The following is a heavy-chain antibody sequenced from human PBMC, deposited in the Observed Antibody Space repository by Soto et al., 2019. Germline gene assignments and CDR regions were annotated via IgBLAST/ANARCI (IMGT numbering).Heavy chain of an antibody. D-gene: IGHD5-12*01. Sequence: QVQLVQSGAEVKEPGASVTVSCRASGDRFTDYYMHWVRQAPGQGLEWMGWINPNSGVTKYAQKFQGWGTMTRDTSIRTGYMQLGRLKFDDTAIYFCARESGGATATLDYYYFYMDVWGTGTTVTVSS. CDR2: INPNSGVT. CDR3: ARESGGATATLDYYYFYMDV. J-gene: IGHJ6*03. V-gene: IGHV1-2*04. CDR1: GDRFTDYY.